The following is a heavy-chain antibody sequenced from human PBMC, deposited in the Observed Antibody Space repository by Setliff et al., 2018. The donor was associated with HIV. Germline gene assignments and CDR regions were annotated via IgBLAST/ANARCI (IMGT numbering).Heavy chain of an antibody. D-gene: IGHD3-3*01. CDR1: GASISSNSYY. V-gene: IGHV4-39*07. J-gene: IGHJ6*02. CDR3: ARRLQFLEFLHGVGGLDV. Sequence: KPSETLSLTCSVSGASISSNSYYWGWIRQPPGKGLEWVGSIYYNGNTFYNQSLQSRVTISLDTSKNQFSLKLNSVTAADTAVYYCARRLQFLEFLHGVGGLDVWGQGTTVTVSS. CDR2: IYYNGNT.